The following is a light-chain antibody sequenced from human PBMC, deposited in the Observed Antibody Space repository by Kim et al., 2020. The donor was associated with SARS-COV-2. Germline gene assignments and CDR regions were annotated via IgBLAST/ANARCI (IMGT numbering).Light chain of an antibody. V-gene: IGLV1-44*01. J-gene: IGLJ3*02. CDR2: STD. CDR3: ATWDDSLGGPV. CDR1: GSNIRSNL. Sequence: GRSIAVSCSSSGSNIRSNLLHWYRQLPPTAPNLIIYSTDERPSGVPDRFSGSKSGTSASLAISALQSEDEGDYYCATWDDSLGGPVFGGGTQLTVL.